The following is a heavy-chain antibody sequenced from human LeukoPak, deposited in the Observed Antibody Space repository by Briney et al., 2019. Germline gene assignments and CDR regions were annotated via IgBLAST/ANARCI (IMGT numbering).Heavy chain of an antibody. CDR1: GFTFSSYA. D-gene: IGHD6-6*01. V-gene: IGHV3-64*01. CDR2: ISSNGGST. J-gene: IGHJ4*02. CDR3: ARVSSSSGNDY. Sequence: PGGSLRLSCAASGFTFSSYAMHWVRQAPGKGLEYVLGISSNGGSTYYANSVKGRFTISRDNSKNTLYLQMGSLRAEDVAVYYCARVSSSSGNDYWGQGTLVTVSS.